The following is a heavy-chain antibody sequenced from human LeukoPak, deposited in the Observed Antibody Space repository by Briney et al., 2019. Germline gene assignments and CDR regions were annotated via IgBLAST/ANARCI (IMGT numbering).Heavy chain of an antibody. CDR2: FDPEDVEE. V-gene: IGHV1-24*01. CDR3: ATAVGTTMHVFDI. CDR1: RYALSGLA. D-gene: IGHD5-12*01. Sequence: ASVKVSCKVSRYALSGLAMHWVRQAPGKGLEWMGGFDPEDVEEIYAQNFQGRVTMTEDTSTDTAYMELSSLRSEDTAVYYCATAVGTTMHVFDIWGQGTLVTVSS. J-gene: IGHJ3*02.